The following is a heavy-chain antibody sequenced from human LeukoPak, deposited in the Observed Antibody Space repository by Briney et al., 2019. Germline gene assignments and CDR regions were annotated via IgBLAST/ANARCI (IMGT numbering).Heavy chain of an antibody. CDR3: ATVVDGYNWIAW. CDR2: IYYSGST. CDR1: GGSISSNSYY. Sequence: SETLSLTCAVSGGSISSNSYYWGWLRQPPGKGLEWIGSIYYSGSTYYNPSLKSRVTISVDTSKNQFSLKLSSVTAADTATYYCATVVDGYNWIAWWGQGTLVTVSS. D-gene: IGHD5-24*01. J-gene: IGHJ4*02. V-gene: IGHV4-39*07.